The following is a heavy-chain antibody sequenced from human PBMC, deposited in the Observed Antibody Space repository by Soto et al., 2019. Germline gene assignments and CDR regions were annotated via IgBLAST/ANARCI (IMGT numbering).Heavy chain of an antibody. J-gene: IGHJ6*01. D-gene: IGHD4-4*01. Sequence: PGGSLRLSCATSGFTASIYWMHWVRQGPGRGLVWVSRISRDGSSTSYADSVKGRFTISRDNAKNMVYLQMNSLRAEDSAVYYCAREANSNYGIDVWGPGTTVTVSS. CDR2: ISRDGSST. CDR3: AREANSNYGIDV. V-gene: IGHV3-74*01. CDR1: GFTASIYW.